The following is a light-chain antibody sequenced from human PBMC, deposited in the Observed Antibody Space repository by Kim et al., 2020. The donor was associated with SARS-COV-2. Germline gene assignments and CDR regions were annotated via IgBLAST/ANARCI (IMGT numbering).Light chain of an antibody. CDR2: RNN. CDR3: SAWDRSLGAHV. V-gene: IGLV10-54*01. CDR1: SNNVGFEG. J-gene: IGLJ1*01. Sequence: RQTTTMACTGNSNNVGFEGAAWLQQHQGHPPKLLSYRNNNRPSGISERLSASRSGITASLTITGLQPEDEADYYCSAWDRSLGAHVFGTGTKVTVL.